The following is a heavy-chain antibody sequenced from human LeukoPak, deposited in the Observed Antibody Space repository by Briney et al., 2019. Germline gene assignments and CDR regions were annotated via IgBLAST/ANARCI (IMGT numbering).Heavy chain of an antibody. Sequence: PGGSLRLSCAVSGFSFTNNYMSWVRQAPGKGLEWVSVFYVGGATYYADSWKARFTISRDNSENTLYLQMKSMRAEDTAVYYCARGDGYNFFDYWGQGTLVTVSS. CDR1: GFSFTNNY. CDR2: FYVGGAT. D-gene: IGHD5-24*01. CDR3: ARGDGYNFFDY. V-gene: IGHV3-53*01. J-gene: IGHJ4*02.